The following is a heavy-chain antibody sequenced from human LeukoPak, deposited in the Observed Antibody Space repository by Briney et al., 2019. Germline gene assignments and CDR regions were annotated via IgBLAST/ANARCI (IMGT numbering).Heavy chain of an antibody. CDR1: GFTVSYNY. CDR2: IYGGGTT. J-gene: IGHJ5*01. V-gene: IGHV3-66*01. CDR3: AKGGPWFDS. Sequence: GGSLRLSCVASGFTVSYNYMSWVRQAPGKGLEWVSIIYGGGTTYYADSVKGRFTISRDNSKNTLYLQMNSLRAEDTAVYYCAKGGPWFDSWGQGTLVTVSS.